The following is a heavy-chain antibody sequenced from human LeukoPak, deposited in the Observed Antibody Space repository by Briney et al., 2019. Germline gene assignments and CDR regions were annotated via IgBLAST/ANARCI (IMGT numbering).Heavy chain of an antibody. V-gene: IGHV3-23*01. CDR3: AKDLGISGWHLDY. CDR1: GFPFSYYA. CDR2: ISRGSDST. J-gene: IGHJ4*02. D-gene: IGHD6-19*01. Sequence: PGGSLRLSCAASGFPFSYYAMTWVRQAPGKGLEGVSGISRGSDSTYYADSVKGRFTISGDNSKKTLYLQMNSLRAEDTAVYYCAKDLGISGWHLDYWGQGTMVTVSS.